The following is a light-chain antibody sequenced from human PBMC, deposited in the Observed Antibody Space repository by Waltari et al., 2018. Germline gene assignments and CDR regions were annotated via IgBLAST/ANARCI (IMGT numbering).Light chain of an antibody. CDR1: QTVSRH. Sequence: DIVMTQSPATLSVSLGQIATFSCRASQTVSRHLAWFQQKHGQAPRLLISAASTRATGIPTKFSGSGSGTEFTLTIDSLQSEDFALYFCQQYNNWPYTFGQGTKLEIK. J-gene: IGKJ2*01. CDR3: QQYNNWPYT. CDR2: AAS. V-gene: IGKV3-15*01.